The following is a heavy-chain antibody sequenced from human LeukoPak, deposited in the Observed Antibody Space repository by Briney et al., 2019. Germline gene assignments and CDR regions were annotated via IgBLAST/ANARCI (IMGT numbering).Heavy chain of an antibody. J-gene: IGHJ4*02. Sequence: SETLSLTCTVPGGSISGNYWTWIRQPPGKGLDYIGHVFYTGSTNYSPSLKSRVTISIDTSKSHFSLKLTSVTAADTAVYYCARAVAVAGTFKFDFWGQGTLVTVSS. D-gene: IGHD6-19*01. CDR2: VFYTGST. V-gene: IGHV4-59*01. CDR1: GGSISGNY. CDR3: ARAVAVAGTFKFDF.